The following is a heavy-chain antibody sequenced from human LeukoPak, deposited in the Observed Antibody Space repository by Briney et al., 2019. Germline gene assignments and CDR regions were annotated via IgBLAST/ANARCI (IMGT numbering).Heavy chain of an antibody. J-gene: IGHJ6*03. CDR1: GGSISSGSYY. Sequence: SETLSLTCTVSGGSISSGSYYWSWIRQPAGKGLEWIGRIYTGGSTNYNPSLKSRVTISVDTSKNQFSLKLSSVTAADTAVYYCARSSTSWNTYYYYYYMDVWGKGTTVTVSS. CDR2: IYTGGST. V-gene: IGHV4-61*02. D-gene: IGHD2-2*01. CDR3: ARSSTSWNTYYYYYYMDV.